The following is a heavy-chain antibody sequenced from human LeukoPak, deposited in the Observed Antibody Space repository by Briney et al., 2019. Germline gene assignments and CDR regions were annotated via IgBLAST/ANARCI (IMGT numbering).Heavy chain of an antibody. J-gene: IGHJ4*02. CDR2: MNPNSGNT. V-gene: IGHV1-8*03. D-gene: IGHD6-19*01. CDR3: ARELFPTYSSGWYTFTLDY. CDR1: GYTFTSYD. Sequence: ASVKVSCKASGYTFTSYDINWVRQATGQGLEWMGWMNPNSGNTGYAQKFQGRVTITRNTSISTAYMELSRLRSDDTAVYYCARELFPTYSSGWYTFTLDYWGQGTLVTVSS.